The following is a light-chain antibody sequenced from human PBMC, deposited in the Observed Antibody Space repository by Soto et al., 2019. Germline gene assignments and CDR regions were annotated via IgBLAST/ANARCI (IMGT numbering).Light chain of an antibody. CDR2: DVS. V-gene: IGLV2-14*01. Sequence: QSVLAQPASVSGSPGQSITISCTGTSSEIGDSNFVSWYQHHPGKAPKLLIYDVSDRPSRISSRFSGSKSANTASLTISGLQAEDEALYYCSSYTSTTTVRFVFGTGTKVTV. J-gene: IGLJ1*01. CDR1: SSEIGDSNF. CDR3: SSYTSTTTVRFV.